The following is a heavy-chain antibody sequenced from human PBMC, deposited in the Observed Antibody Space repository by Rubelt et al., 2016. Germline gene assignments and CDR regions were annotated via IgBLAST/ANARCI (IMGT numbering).Heavy chain of an antibody. Sequence: QVQLVQSGAEVKKPGASAKVSCKVSGYTLTELSMHWVRQAPGKGLEWMGGFDPEDGETIYAQTFQGRVTMTEETSTDTAYMELSSLRSEDTAVYYCARGEGYFHYWGQGTLVTVSS. J-gene: IGHJ1*01. V-gene: IGHV1-24*01. CDR1: GYTLTELS. CDR2: FDPEDGET. CDR3: ARGEGYFHY.